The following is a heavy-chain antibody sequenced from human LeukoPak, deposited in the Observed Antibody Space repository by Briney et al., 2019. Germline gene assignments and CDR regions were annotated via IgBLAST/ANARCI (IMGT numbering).Heavy chain of an antibody. CDR2: INHSGST. CDR1: GVSFSGYY. J-gene: IGHJ5*02. V-gene: IGHV4-34*01. D-gene: IGHD2-2*01. Sequence: PSETLSLTCAVYGVSFSGYYWSWIRQPPGKGLEWIGEINHSGSTNYNPSLKSRVTISVDKSKNQFSLKLNSVTAADTAVYYCARDYCTSTTCPNWFDPWGQGTLVTVSS. CDR3: ARDYCTSTTCPNWFDP.